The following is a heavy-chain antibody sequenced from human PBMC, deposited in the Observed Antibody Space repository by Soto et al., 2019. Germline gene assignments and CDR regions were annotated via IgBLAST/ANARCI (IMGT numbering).Heavy chain of an antibody. CDR2: ISYDGSNK. J-gene: IGHJ4*02. CDR1: GFTFSSYG. D-gene: IGHD2-15*01. V-gene: IGHV3-30*18. CDR3: VKEQQGSWGDQWVAYVCDY. Sequence: QVQLVESGGGVVQPGRSLRLSCAASGFTFSSYGMHWVCQAPGKGLEWVAVISYDGSNKYYADSVKGRFIISRNNSKNTLYLEMCRLKAEDRAVYYCVKEQQGSWGDQWVAYVCDYCGEGAVVTVSS.